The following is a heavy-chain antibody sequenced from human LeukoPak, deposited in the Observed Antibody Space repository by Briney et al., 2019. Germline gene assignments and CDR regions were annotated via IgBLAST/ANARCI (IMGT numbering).Heavy chain of an antibody. CDR1: GGSMSGHY. J-gene: IGHJ2*01. CDR2: VSDSGDT. D-gene: IGHD3-3*01. CDR3: ARKNFYPNWFFDV. Sequence: SETLSLTCIVSGGSMSGHYWNWIRQSPGKALERIGYVSDSGDTNYNPALKSRVSISVDTSKNQFSLRLMSLTATDTALYFCARKNFYPNWFFDVWGRGTLVTVSS. V-gene: IGHV4-59*08.